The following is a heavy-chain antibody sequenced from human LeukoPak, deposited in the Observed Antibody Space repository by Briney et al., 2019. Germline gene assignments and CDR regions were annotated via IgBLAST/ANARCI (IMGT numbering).Heavy chain of an antibody. Sequence: GRSLRLSCAASGFTFSTYAVHWVRQAPGKGLEWVAIISYDGRNNYYADSVKGRFTLSRDNSKNTLYLQMNSLRAEDTAVYYCARAGPYVPGVPHYYMDVWGKGTPVTVSS. V-gene: IGHV3-30*04. J-gene: IGHJ6*03. CDR2: ISYDGRNN. D-gene: IGHD2-2*01. CDR1: GFTFSTYA. CDR3: ARAGPYVPGVPHYYMDV.